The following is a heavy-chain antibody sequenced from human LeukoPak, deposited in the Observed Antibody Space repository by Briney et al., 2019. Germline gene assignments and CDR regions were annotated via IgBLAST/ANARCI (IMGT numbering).Heavy chain of an antibody. V-gene: IGHV4-59*01. D-gene: IGHD3-10*01. J-gene: IGHJ5*02. Sequence: SETLSLTCAVYGGSFSGYYWSWIRQPPGKGLEWIGYIFYSGSTNYNPSLKSRVTISVDTSKNQFSLKLSSVTAADTAVYYCARGATMLRGTRRFDPWGQGTLVTVSS. CDR2: IFYSGST. CDR1: GGSFSGYY. CDR3: ARGATMLRGTRRFDP.